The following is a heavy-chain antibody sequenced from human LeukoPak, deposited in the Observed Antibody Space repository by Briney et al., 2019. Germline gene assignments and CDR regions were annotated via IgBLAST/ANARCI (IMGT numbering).Heavy chain of an antibody. Sequence: PGGSLRLSCAASGFTFSSYAMSWVRQAPGKGLEWVSAISGSGISTYYADSVKGRFTISRDNSKNTLHLQMNSLRAEDTAVYYCARLFWSGTQYYFDYWGQGTLVTVSS. CDR2: ISGSGIST. CDR1: GFTFSSYA. CDR3: ARLFWSGTQYYFDY. J-gene: IGHJ4*02. V-gene: IGHV3-23*01. D-gene: IGHD3-3*01.